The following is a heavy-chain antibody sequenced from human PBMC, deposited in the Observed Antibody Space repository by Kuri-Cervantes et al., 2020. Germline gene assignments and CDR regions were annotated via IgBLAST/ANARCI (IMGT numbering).Heavy chain of an antibody. Sequence: SETLSLTCTVSGGSISSSSYYWSWIRQPAGKGLEWIGRIYTSGSTNYNPSLKSRVTISVDTSKNQFSLKLSSVTAADTAVYYCARDQRYYDILTGYYDWYFDLWGRGTLVTVSS. J-gene: IGHJ2*01. CDR2: IYTSGST. V-gene: IGHV4-61*02. CDR1: GGSISSSSYY. D-gene: IGHD3-9*01. CDR3: ARDQRYYDILTGYYDWYFDL.